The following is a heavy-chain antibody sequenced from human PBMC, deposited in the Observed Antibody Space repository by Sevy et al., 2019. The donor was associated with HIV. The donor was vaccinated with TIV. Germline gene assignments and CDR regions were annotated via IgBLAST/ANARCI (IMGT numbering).Heavy chain of an antibody. D-gene: IGHD6-13*01. CDR2: IYYSGST. CDR1: GGSISSYY. Sequence: SETLSLTCTVSGGSISSYYWSWIRQPPGKGLEWIGYIYYSGSTNYNPSLKSRVTISVDTSKNQFSLKLSSVTAADTAVYYCARQQQLVPSMTAYYFGYWGQGTLVTVSS. J-gene: IGHJ4*02. V-gene: IGHV4-59*08. CDR3: ARQQQLVPSMTAYYFGY.